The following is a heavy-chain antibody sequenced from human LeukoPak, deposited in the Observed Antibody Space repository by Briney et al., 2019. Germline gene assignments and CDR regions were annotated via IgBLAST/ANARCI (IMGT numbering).Heavy chain of an antibody. CDR1: GYSFTSYW. D-gene: IGHD1-26*01. J-gene: IGHJ4*02. Sequence: GESLKISCKGSGYSFTSYWIGWVGQMPGKGLEWMGIIYPGDSDTRYGPSFQGQVIISPDKSINTAYLQWSSLKASDTAMYFCTIRYSGSDSDYWGQGTLVTVSS. V-gene: IGHV5-51*01. CDR3: TIRYSGSDSDY. CDR2: IYPGDSDT.